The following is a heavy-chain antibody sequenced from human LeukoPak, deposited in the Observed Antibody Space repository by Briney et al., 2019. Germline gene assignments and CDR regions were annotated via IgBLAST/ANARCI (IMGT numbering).Heavy chain of an antibody. CDR3: ARHVGYCSTTRCYSFDY. J-gene: IGHJ4*02. D-gene: IGHD2-2*01. CDR2: MYHGGTT. V-gene: IGHV4-39*01. CDR1: GGSITGTTEY. Sequence: SETLSLTCTVSGGSITGTTEYWGWIRQPPGKGPEWLGSMYHGGTTFYNPSLQSRVTISLDKSKNQFSLRLSSVTAADTALYFCARHVGYCSTTRCYSFDYWGQGSLVTVSS.